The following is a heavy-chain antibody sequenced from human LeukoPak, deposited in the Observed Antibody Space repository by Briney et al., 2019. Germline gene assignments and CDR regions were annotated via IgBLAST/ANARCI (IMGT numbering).Heavy chain of an antibody. Sequence: GESLKISCKGSGYSFTSYWIGWVRQMPGKGLEWMGIIYPGDSDTRYSPSFQGQVTISADKSISTAYLQWSSLKASDTAMNYCARHCSRLGICMDVWGKGTTVTVSS. CDR1: GYSFTSYW. J-gene: IGHJ6*03. CDR3: ARHCSRLGICMDV. V-gene: IGHV5-51*01. CDR2: IYPGDSDT. D-gene: IGHD2-15*01.